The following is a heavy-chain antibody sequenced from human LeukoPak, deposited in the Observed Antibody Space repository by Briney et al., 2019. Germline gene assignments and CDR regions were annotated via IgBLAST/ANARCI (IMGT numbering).Heavy chain of an antibody. D-gene: IGHD2-15*01. Sequence: ASVKVSCKASGYTFTSYYMHWVRQAPGQGLEWMGIINPSGGSTSYAQKFQGRVTMTRNTSISTAYMELSSLRSEDAAVYYCARQKLFRHRVFDYWGQGTLVTVSS. CDR3: ARQKLFRHRVFDY. V-gene: IGHV1-46*01. J-gene: IGHJ4*02. CDR2: INPSGGST. CDR1: GYTFTSYY.